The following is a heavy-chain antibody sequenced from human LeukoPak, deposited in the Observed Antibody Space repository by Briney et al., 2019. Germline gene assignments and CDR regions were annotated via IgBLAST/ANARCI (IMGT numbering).Heavy chain of an antibody. D-gene: IGHD3-22*01. CDR3: ANGGTYSSGP. CDR2: IKPDGSAQ. CDR1: GFTFSNSW. J-gene: IGHJ5*02. Sequence: GGSLRLSCAASGFTFSNSWMSWVRQAPGKGLEWVATIKPDGSAQYYVDPVKGRFTISTDNAKNSLFLQINSLRAEDTAVYYCANGGTYSSGPWGQGTLVTVSS. V-gene: IGHV3-7*01.